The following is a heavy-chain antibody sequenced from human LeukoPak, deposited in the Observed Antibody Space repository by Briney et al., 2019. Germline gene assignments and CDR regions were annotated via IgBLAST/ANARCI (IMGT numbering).Heavy chain of an antibody. CDR2: ISGSGGST. Sequence: GGSLRLSCAASGFTFSSYAMNWVRQAPGKGLEWVSGISGSGGSTYDADSVKGRFTISRDNAKNSLYLQMNSPRAEDTAVYYCARKTSGWYYFDYWGQGTLVTVSS. CDR3: ARKTSGWYYFDY. CDR1: GFTFSSYA. J-gene: IGHJ4*02. V-gene: IGHV3-23*01. D-gene: IGHD6-19*01.